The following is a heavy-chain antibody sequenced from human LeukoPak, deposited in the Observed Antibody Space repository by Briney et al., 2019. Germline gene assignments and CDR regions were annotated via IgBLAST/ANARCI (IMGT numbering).Heavy chain of an antibody. D-gene: IGHD3-3*01. Sequence: KTSETLSLTCSVSGGSVTNYYWSWIRRPPGKGLEWIGEINHSGSTNYNPSLKSRVTISVDTSKNQFSLKLSSVTAADTAVYYCALDFWRGSVITNYWGQGTLVTVSS. CDR1: GGSVTNYY. CDR3: ALDFWRGSVITNY. V-gene: IGHV4-34*01. J-gene: IGHJ4*02. CDR2: INHSGST.